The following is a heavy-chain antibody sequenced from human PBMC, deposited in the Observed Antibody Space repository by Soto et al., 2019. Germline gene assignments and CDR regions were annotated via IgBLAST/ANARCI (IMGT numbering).Heavy chain of an antibody. CDR2: ISGHGGDI. Sequence: EVQLLEFGGGLVRPGGSLRLSCAASGFIFSSYAMHWVRQAPGKGLEWVSGISGHGGDIYYADSVKGRFTISRDTATSTLYLQMDSLRADDTAVYCCAREDGGGPFDFWGQGTLITVSS. J-gene: IGHJ4*02. CDR3: AREDGGGPFDF. V-gene: IGHV3-23*01. CDR1: GFIFSSYA. D-gene: IGHD2-15*01.